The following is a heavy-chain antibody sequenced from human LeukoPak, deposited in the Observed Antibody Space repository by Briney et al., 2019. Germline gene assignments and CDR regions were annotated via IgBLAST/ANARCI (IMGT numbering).Heavy chain of an antibody. CDR3: ATDLPRVXFLEWHILRGAFDI. D-gene: IGHD3-3*01. Sequence: GASVKVSCKVSGYTLTELSMHWVRQAPGKGLEWMGGFDPEDGETIYAQKFQGRVTMTEDTSTDTAYMELSSLRSEDTAVYYCATDLPRVXFLEWHILRGAFDIWGQGTMVTVSS. CDR2: FDPEDGET. J-gene: IGHJ3*02. CDR1: GYTLTELS. V-gene: IGHV1-24*01.